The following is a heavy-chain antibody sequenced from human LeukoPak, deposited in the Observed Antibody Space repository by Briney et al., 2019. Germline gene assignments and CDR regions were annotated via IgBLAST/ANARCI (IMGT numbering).Heavy chain of an antibody. CDR2: INPNSGGT. J-gene: IGHJ4*02. Sequence: ASVKVSCKASGYTFTGYYMHWVRQAPGQGLEWMGWINPNSGGTNYAQKLQGRVTMTTDTSTSTAYMELRSLRSDDTAVYYCARDGKKVVAATPDYWGQGTLVTVSS. D-gene: IGHD2-15*01. V-gene: IGHV1-2*02. CDR3: ARDGKKVVAATPDY. CDR1: GYTFTGYY.